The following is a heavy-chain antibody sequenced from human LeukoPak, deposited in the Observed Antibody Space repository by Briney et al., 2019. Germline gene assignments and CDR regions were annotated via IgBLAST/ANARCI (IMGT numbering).Heavy chain of an antibody. J-gene: IGHJ4*02. Sequence: GGSLRLSCAASGFTFDDYAMHWVRQAPGKGLEWVSGISWNSGSIGYADSVKGRFTISRDNAKNSLYLQMNSLRAEDTALYYCARDQLYSLYYFDYWGQGTLVTVSS. CDR1: GFTFDDYA. V-gene: IGHV3-9*01. D-gene: IGHD4-11*01. CDR2: ISWNSGSI. CDR3: ARDQLYSLYYFDY.